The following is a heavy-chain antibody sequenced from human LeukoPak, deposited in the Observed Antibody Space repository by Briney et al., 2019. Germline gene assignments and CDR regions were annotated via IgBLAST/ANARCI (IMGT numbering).Heavy chain of an antibody. Sequence: SETLSLTCAVYGGSFSGYYWSWIRQPPGKGLEWIGEINHSGSTNYNPSLKSRVTISVDTSKNQFSLKLSSVTAADTAVYYCAMAVVPAARTNLNWFDPWGQGTLSPSPQ. V-gene: IGHV4-34*01. CDR3: AMAVVPAARTNLNWFDP. J-gene: IGHJ5*02. D-gene: IGHD2-2*01. CDR1: GGSFSGYY. CDR2: INHSGST.